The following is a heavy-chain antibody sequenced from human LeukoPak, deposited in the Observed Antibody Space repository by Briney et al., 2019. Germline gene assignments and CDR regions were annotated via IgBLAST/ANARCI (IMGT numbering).Heavy chain of an antibody. CDR3: ARDLAGDYGMDV. J-gene: IGHJ6*02. D-gene: IGHD3-16*01. Sequence: GGSLRLSCAASGFTFSSYSMNWVRQAPGKGLEWVSSISSSSSYIYYADSVKGRFTISRDNAKNSLCLQMNSLRAEDTAVYYCARDLAGDYGMDVWGQGTTVTVSS. CDR2: ISSSSSYI. CDR1: GFTFSSYS. V-gene: IGHV3-21*01.